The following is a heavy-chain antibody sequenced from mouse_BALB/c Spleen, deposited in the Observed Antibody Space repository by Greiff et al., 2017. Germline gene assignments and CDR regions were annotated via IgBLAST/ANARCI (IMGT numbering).Heavy chain of an antibody. V-gene: IGHV5-12-2*01. Sequence: DVMLVESGGGLVQPGGSLKLSCAASGFTFSSYTMSWVRQPPEKRLEWVAYISNGGGSTYYPDTVKGRFTISRDNAKNTLYLQMSSLKSEDTAMYYCARQSNYYYFFDYWGQGTTLTVSS. CDR2: ISNGGGST. J-gene: IGHJ2*01. CDR3: ARQSNYYYFFDY. CDR1: GFTFSSYT. D-gene: IGHD1-1*01.